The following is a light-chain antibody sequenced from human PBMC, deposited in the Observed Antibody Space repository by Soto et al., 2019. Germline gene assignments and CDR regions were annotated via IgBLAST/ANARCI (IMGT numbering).Light chain of an antibody. V-gene: IGKV3-20*01. CDR2: GAS. J-gene: IGKJ1*01. Sequence: DIVLTQSPGTLSLSPGQRVTLSCRASQSVSNDFLAWYQQKPGQAPRLLIYGASTRATDVPDRFSGSGSGADFTLTISRLEPEDFAVYYCQQYGSSPPRTFGQGTKVDIK. CDR3: QQYGSSPPRT. CDR1: QSVSNDF.